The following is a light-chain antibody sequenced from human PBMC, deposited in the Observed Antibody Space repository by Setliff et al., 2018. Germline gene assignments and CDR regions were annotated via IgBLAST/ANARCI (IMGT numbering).Light chain of an antibody. Sequence: QSVLTQPPSASGSPGQSVTISCTGASSDFGSYKYVSWYQQHPGKAPKLMIYEVTNRPSGISNRFSGSKSGNSASLIISGLQAEDEADYYCSAYTSSSTYVFGTGTKGTVL. J-gene: IGLJ1*01. CDR1: SSDFGSYKY. CDR3: SAYTSSSTYV. CDR2: EVT. V-gene: IGLV2-14*01.